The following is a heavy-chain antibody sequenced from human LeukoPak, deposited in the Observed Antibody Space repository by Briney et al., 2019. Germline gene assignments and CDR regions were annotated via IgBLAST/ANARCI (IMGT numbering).Heavy chain of an antibody. Sequence: GGSLRLSCVASGLSFRNFWMSWVRQAPGKGLEWVANIREDGSDTYYADSVKGRFTISRDNAKNSLYLQMSSLRPEDTAAYYCATQAYALFDHWGQGTLVTVSS. CDR3: ATQAYALFDH. J-gene: IGHJ4*02. CDR2: IREDGSDT. D-gene: IGHD2-2*01. V-gene: IGHV3-7*03. CDR1: GLSFRNFW.